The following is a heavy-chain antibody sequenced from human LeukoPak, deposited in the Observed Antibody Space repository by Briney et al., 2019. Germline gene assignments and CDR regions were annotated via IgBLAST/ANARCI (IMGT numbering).Heavy chain of an antibody. V-gene: IGHV5-51*01. Sequence: GESLKISCKGSGYTFSTYWIGWVRQTPGKGLEWMGIIYPGDSDTRYSPSFQGQVTISADKSISTAYLQWSSLKASDTAMYYCARQEAGYTSSWYGYYFDSWGQGTLVTVSS. CDR1: GYTFSTYW. CDR2: IYPGDSDT. J-gene: IGHJ4*02. CDR3: ARQEAGYTSSWYGYYFDS. D-gene: IGHD6-13*01.